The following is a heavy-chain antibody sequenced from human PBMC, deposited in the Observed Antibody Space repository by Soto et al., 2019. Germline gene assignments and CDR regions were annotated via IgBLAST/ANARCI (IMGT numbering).Heavy chain of an antibody. CDR1: GGTFSSYA. CDR3: ARLGSGVGARGAFDI. Sequence: SVKVSSKASGGTFSSYAISWVRQAPGQWLEWMGGIIPIFGTANYAQKFQGRVTITADESTSTAYMELSSLRSEDTAVYYCARLGSGVGARGAFDIWGQGTMVTVSS. CDR2: IIPIFGTA. J-gene: IGHJ3*02. V-gene: IGHV1-69*13. D-gene: IGHD1-26*01.